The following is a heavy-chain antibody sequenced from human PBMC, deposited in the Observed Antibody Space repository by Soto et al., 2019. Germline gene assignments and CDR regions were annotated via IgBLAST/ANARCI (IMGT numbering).Heavy chain of an antibody. V-gene: IGHV3-33*01. CDR1: GFTFSSYG. CDR2: IWYDGSNK. CDR3: AREATVLCFGKAFDI. Sequence: QVQLVESGGGVVQPGRSLRLSCAASGFTFSSYGMHWVRQAPGKGLEWVAVIWYDGSNKYYADSVKGRFTISRDNSKNTLYLQMNSLRAEDTSVYYCAREATVLCFGKAFDISGQGTMVTVSS. J-gene: IGHJ3*02. D-gene: IGHD3-10*01.